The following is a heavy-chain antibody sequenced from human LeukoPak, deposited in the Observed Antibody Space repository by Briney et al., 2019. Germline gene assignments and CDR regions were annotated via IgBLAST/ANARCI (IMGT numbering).Heavy chain of an antibody. V-gene: IGHV3-30-3*01. CDR2: ISYDGSNK. Sequence: GGSLRLSCAASGFTLSSYAMHWVRQAPGKGLEWVAVISYDGSNKYYADSVKGRFTISRDNSKNTLYLQMNSLRAEDTAVYYCAREEDCSSTSCYYDAFDIWGQGTMVTVSS. CDR3: AREEDCSSTSCYYDAFDI. D-gene: IGHD2-2*01. CDR1: GFTLSSYA. J-gene: IGHJ3*02.